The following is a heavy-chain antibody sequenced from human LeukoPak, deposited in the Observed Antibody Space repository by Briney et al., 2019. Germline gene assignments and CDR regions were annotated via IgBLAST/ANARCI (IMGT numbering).Heavy chain of an antibody. D-gene: IGHD6-19*01. CDR3: ARHQWHYYYYMGV. CDR1: GGSISSSSYY. J-gene: IGHJ6*03. Sequence: SETLSLTCTVSGGSISSSSYYWGWIRQPPGKGLEWIGSIYNSGGTYYSPSLKSRRVTISVDTSKNQFSLRLSSVTAADTAVYYCARHQWHYYYYMGVWGKGSTVTVSS. V-gene: IGHV4-39*01. CDR2: IYNSGGT.